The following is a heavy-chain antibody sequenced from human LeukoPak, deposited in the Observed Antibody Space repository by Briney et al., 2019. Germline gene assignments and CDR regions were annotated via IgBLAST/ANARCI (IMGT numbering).Heavy chain of an antibody. CDR3: AREANYYYMDV. Sequence: GGSLRLSCAASGFTFSSYWMSWVRQAPGKGLEWVASINKDGSEKYYVDSVKGRFTISRDNAKNSQYLQLNSLRAEDTAVYYCAREANYYYMDVWGKGTTVTVSS. V-gene: IGHV3-7*01. CDR1: GFTFSSYW. J-gene: IGHJ6*03. CDR2: INKDGSEK. D-gene: IGHD1-26*01.